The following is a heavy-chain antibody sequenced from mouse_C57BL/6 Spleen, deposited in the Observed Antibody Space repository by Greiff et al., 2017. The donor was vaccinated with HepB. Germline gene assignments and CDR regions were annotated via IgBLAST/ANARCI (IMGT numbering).Heavy chain of an antibody. V-gene: IGHV1-54*01. Sequence: QVQLQQSGAELVRPGTSVKVSCKASGYAFTNYLIEWVKQRPGQGLEWIGVINPGSGGTNYNEKFKGKATLTADKSSSTAYMQLSSLTSEDSAVYFCARSKDSSGLFAYWGQGTLVTVSA. CDR1: GYAFTNYL. D-gene: IGHD3-2*02. CDR3: ARSKDSSGLFAY. CDR2: INPGSGGT. J-gene: IGHJ3*01.